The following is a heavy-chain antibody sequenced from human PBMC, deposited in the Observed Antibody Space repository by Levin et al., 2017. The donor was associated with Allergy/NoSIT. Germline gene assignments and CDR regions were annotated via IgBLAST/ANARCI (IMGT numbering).Heavy chain of an antibody. D-gene: IGHD3-10*01. CDR2: INPNSGGT. CDR1: GYTFTGYY. CDR3: ARGVNMVRGVIITFRFDP. V-gene: IGHV1-2*02. Sequence: GESLKISCKASGYTFTGYYMHWVRQAPGQGLEWMGWINPNSGGTNYAQKFQGRVTMTRDTSISTAYMELSRLRSDDTAVYYCARGVNMVRGVIITFRFDPWGQGTLVTVSS. J-gene: IGHJ5*02.